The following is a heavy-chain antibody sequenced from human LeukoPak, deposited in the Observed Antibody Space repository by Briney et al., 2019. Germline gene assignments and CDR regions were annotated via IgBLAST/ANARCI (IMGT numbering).Heavy chain of an antibody. CDR2: ISSSSSYI. CDR1: GFTFSSYS. D-gene: IGHD5-12*01. J-gene: IGHJ4*02. V-gene: IGHV3-21*01. Sequence: GGSLRLSCAASGFTFSSYSMNWVRQAPGKGLEWVSSISSSSSYIYYADSVKGRFTISRDNAKNSLYLQMNSLRAEDTAVYYCVRDLSGYSGYDSDYWGQGTLVTVSS. CDR3: VRDLSGYSGYDSDY.